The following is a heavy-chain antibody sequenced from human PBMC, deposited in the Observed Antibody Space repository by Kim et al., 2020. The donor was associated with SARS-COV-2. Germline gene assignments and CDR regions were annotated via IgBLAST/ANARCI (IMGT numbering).Heavy chain of an antibody. D-gene: IGHD1-26*01. J-gene: IGHJ2*01. Sequence: SETLSLTCTVSGGSISSSSYYWGWIRQPPGKGLEWIGSIYYSGSTYYNPSLKSRVTISVDTSKNQFSLKLSPVTAADTAVYYCARQVVGATLQRFRNWYFGLWGRGTLVTVSS. V-gene: IGHV4-39*01. CDR2: IYYSGST. CDR1: GGSISSSSYY. CDR3: ARQVVGATLQRFRNWYFGL.